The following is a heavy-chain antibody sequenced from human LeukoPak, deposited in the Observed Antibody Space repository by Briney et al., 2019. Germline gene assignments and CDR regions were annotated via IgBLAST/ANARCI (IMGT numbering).Heavy chain of an antibody. D-gene: IGHD2-15*01. Sequence: GGSLRLSCAASGFTFSSYAMSWVRQAPGKGLEWLSYISSSGSTIYYADSVKGRFTISRDNARNSLYLQMNSLRAEDTAVYYCARREYCSGGSCKGFDPWGQGTLVTVSS. V-gene: IGHV3-48*03. CDR2: ISSSGSTI. J-gene: IGHJ5*02. CDR1: GFTFSSYA. CDR3: ARREYCSGGSCKGFDP.